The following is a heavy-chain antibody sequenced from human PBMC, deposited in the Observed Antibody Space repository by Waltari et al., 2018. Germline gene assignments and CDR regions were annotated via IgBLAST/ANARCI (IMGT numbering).Heavy chain of an antibody. Sequence: QVQLVESGGGVVQSGRSLRLSCVGSGFTFTNHGMNWVRQAPGKGLEWVAVIWYDGSNKNYVDSVKGRFTISRDNAKNSVFLQLSSLYYCARDSAFCNGCAVDLWGQGTMVSVSS. CDR2: IWYDGSNK. V-gene: IGHV3-33*03. CDR3: NGCAVDL. D-gene: IGHD3-10*01. J-gene: IGHJ3*01. CDR1: GFTFTNHG.